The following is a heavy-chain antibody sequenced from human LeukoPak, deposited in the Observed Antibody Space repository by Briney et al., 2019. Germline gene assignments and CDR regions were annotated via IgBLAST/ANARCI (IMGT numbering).Heavy chain of an antibody. Sequence: PGGSLRLSCAASGFTFSDYGMHWVRQPPGKGLEWVAVIWYHGSNKFYADSVKGRFTISRDNSENTLYLQMNSLRAEDTAVYYCARAISAMVADNWGQGTLVTVSS. J-gene: IGHJ4*02. D-gene: IGHD5-18*01. CDR2: IWYHGSNK. CDR1: GFTFSDYG. V-gene: IGHV3-33*01. CDR3: ARAISAMVADN.